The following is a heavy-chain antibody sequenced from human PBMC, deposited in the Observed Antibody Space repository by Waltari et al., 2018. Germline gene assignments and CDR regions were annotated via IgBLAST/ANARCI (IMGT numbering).Heavy chain of an antibody. CDR1: GYTFTSYG. Sequence: QVQLVQSGAEVKKPGASVKVSCKASGYTFTSYGISWVRQAPGQGLEWMGWISAYNGNTNYAQKLQGRVTMTTDTSSSTAYMELRSLRSDDTAVYYCARVGCSSTSCYSGWYYFDYWGQGTLVTVSS. D-gene: IGHD2-2*01. V-gene: IGHV1-18*01. CDR3: ARVGCSSTSCYSGWYYFDY. J-gene: IGHJ4*02. CDR2: ISAYNGNT.